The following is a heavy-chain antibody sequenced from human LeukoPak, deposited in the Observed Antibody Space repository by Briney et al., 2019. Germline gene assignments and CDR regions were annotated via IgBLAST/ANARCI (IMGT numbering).Heavy chain of an antibody. D-gene: IGHD4-17*01. CDR2: IYYSGST. V-gene: IGHV4-31*03. CDR1: GGSISSGGYY. Sequence: TSQTLSLTCTVSGGSISSGGYYWSWIRQHPGKGLEWIGYIYYSGSTYYNPSLKSRVTISVDTSKNQFSLKLSSVTAADTAVYYCASDYGDPNDAFDIWGQGTMVTVSS. J-gene: IGHJ3*02. CDR3: ASDYGDPNDAFDI.